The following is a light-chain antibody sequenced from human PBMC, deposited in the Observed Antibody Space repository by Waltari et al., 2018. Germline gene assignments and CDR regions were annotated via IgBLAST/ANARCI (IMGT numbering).Light chain of an antibody. J-gene: IGLJ3*02. Sequence: QSVLTQPPPASGTPGQKVTISCNGSSSTIGRNYVYWYQQLPGTAPKLLIFKNNQRPSGVPDRFSDSKSGTSASLAINGLRSEDEADYYCAAWDDSLSGLVLGGGTKVTVL. CDR1: SSTIGRNY. V-gene: IGLV1-47*01. CDR3: AAWDDSLSGLV. CDR2: KNN.